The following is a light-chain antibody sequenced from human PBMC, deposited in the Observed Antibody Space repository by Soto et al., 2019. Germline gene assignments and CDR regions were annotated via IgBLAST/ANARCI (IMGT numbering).Light chain of an antibody. J-gene: IGKJ3*01. CDR3: QEHYSAPPVA. CDR1: QGIDHS. V-gene: IGKV1-27*01. Sequence: DIQMTQSPSSLSASVGDRVTITCRASQGIDHSLAWYQQKPGKVPKLLIYSASTLKSGVPSRFSGSGSGTDFTPTITSLQPEDVATYYCQEHYSAPPVAFGPGTKVDV. CDR2: SAS.